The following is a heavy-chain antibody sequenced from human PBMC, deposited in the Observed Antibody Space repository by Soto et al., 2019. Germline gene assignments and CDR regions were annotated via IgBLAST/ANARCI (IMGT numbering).Heavy chain of an antibody. J-gene: IGHJ4*01. CDR3: ARGEQYSGRIFDY. V-gene: IGHV6-1*01. CDR1: GHSVASNSAG. CDR2: TYYRSKWYY. D-gene: IGHD1-26*01. Sequence: SPTLSLTCAVTGHSVASNSAGWSWVRQSPSRGLEWLGRTYYRSKWYYEYAVSVRGRITINPDTSKNQYSLQLNSVTPEDTAVYFCARGEQYSGRIFDYWGQGTLVTVSS.